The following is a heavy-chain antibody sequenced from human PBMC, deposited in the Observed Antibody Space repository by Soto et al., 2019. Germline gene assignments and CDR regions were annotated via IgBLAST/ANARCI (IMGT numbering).Heavy chain of an antibody. CDR3: AKDLLRGSGSYYYYYMDV. V-gene: IGHV3-9*01. CDR1: GFTFDDYA. Sequence: EVQLVESGGGLVQPDRSLRLSCAASGFTFDDYAMHWVRQAPGKGLEWVSGISWNSGSIGYADSVKGRFTISRDNAKNSLYLQMNSLRAEDTALYYCAKDLLRGSGSYYYYYMDVWGKGTTVTVSS. J-gene: IGHJ6*03. D-gene: IGHD3-10*01. CDR2: ISWNSGSI.